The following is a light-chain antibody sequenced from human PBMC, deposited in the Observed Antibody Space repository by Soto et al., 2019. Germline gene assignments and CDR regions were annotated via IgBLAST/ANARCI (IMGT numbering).Light chain of an antibody. V-gene: IGKV2-28*01. CDR2: LGS. CDR1: QSLLYSNGYNY. J-gene: IGKJ4*01. Sequence: DLVMTQSPLSLPVTPGEPASISCRSSQSLLYSNGYNYLDWYLQKPGQSPQVLIYLGSNRASGVPDRFSGSGSGTDFTLKISRVEAEDVGVYYCMQALQTPLTFGGGTKVEIK. CDR3: MQALQTPLT.